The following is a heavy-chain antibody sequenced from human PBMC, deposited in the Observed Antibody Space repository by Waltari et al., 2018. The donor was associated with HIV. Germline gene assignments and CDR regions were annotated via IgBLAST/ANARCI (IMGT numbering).Heavy chain of an antibody. V-gene: IGHV4-39*01. J-gene: IGHJ4*02. CDR1: GGSISSSSYY. CDR2: LYYSGST. CDR3: ARQYCPNYDFWSGYYNYFDY. Sequence: QLQLQESGPGLVKPSETLSLTCPVSGGSISSSSYYWGWIRQPPGQGLEWIGSLYYSGSTYYNPSLKSRVTISVDTSKNQFSLKLSSVTAADTAVYYCARQYCPNYDFWSGYYNYFDYWGQGTLVTVSS. D-gene: IGHD3-3*01.